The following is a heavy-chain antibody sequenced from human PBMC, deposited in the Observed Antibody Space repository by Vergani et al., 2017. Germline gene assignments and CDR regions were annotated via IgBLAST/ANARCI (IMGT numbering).Heavy chain of an antibody. CDR3: ARDHYYDSSGLGY. J-gene: IGHJ4*02. CDR2: ISSSSSTI. CDR1: GFTFSSYS. Sequence: EVQLVESGGGLVQPGGSLRLSCAASGFTFSSYSMNWVRPAPGKGLEWVSYISSSSSTIYYADSVKGRFTISRDNAKNSLYLQMNSLRAEDTAVYYCARDHYYDSSGLGYWGQGTLVTVSS. D-gene: IGHD3-22*01. V-gene: IGHV3-48*04.